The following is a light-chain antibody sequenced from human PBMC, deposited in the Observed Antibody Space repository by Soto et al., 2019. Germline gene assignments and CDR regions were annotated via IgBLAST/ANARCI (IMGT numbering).Light chain of an antibody. V-gene: IGKV4-1*01. CDR1: QSVFYSSNNKNY. Sequence: DIVMTQSPDSLAVSLGERATINCKSSQSVFYSSNNKNYLAWYQQKPGQPPKLLIYWASTRESGVPDRFSGSGSGTDFALTISRRPAEDVAVYYCQHSYDTPPYTFGRGTKLEIK. CDR2: WAS. CDR3: QHSYDTPPYT. J-gene: IGKJ2*01.